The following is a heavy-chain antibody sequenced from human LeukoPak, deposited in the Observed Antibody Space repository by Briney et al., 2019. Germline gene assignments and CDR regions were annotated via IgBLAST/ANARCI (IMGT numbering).Heavy chain of an antibody. CDR3: ARLSSGWYTVDY. D-gene: IGHD6-19*01. V-gene: IGHV4-39*07. Sequence: PSETLSLTCTVSGGSISSSSYYWGWIRQPPGKGLEWIGSIYYSGSTYYNPSLKSRVTISVDTSKNQFSLKLSSVTAADTAVCYCARLSSGWYTVDYWGQGTLVTVSS. J-gene: IGHJ4*02. CDR2: IYYSGST. CDR1: GGSISSSSYY.